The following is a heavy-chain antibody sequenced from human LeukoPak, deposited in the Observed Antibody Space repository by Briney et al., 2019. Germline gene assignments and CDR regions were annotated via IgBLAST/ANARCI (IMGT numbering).Heavy chain of an antibody. V-gene: IGHV3-21*01. D-gene: IGHD1-26*01. Sequence: GGSLRLSCAASGFTFSSYSMNWVRQAPGKGLEWVSSTSSSSSYIYYADSVKGRFTISRDNAKNSLYLQMNSLRAEDTAVYYCASNTVGANGMDVWGQGTTVTVSS. CDR3: ASNTVGANGMDV. CDR2: TSSSSSYI. J-gene: IGHJ6*02. CDR1: GFTFSSYS.